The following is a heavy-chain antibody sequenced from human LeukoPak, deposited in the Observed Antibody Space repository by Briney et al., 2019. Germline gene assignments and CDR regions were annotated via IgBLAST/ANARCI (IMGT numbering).Heavy chain of an antibody. CDR1: GGSISSYY. D-gene: IGHD4-17*01. CDR3: AREYGDYVFRYFDL. V-gene: IGHV4-4*07. CDR2: TYTSGST. J-gene: IGHJ2*01. Sequence: PSETLSLTCTVSGGSISSYYWSWIRQPAGKGLEWIGRTYTSGSTNYNPSLKSRVTMSVDTSKNQFSLKLSSVTAADTAVYYCAREYGDYVFRYFDLWGRGTLVTVSS.